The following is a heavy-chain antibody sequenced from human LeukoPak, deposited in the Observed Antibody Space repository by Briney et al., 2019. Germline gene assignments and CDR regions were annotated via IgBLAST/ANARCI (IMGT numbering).Heavy chain of an antibody. CDR3: ARVRSYRDALDI. V-gene: IGHV4-59*01. CDR2: IYYSGST. CDR1: DGSISSYY. Sequence: SETLSLTCTVSDGSISSYYWSWIRQPPGKGLEWIGYIYYSGSTNYNPSLKSRVTISVDMSKNQFSLKLSSVTAADTAVYYCARVRSYRDALDIWGQGTMVTVSS. J-gene: IGHJ3*02. D-gene: IGHD1-26*01.